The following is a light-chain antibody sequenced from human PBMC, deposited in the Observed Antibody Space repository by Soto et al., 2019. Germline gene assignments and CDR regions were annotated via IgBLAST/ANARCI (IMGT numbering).Light chain of an antibody. Sequence: DIQMTQSPSTLSASVGDRVTITCRASQSVSTWLAWYQQKPGKVPKLLIYKAYSLESGVPSRFSGSRSGTEFALTVSSLQPEDFATYYCQQYNSNPLTFVGGTKVEIK. CDR2: KAY. CDR1: QSVSTW. J-gene: IGKJ4*01. CDR3: QQYNSNPLT. V-gene: IGKV1-5*03.